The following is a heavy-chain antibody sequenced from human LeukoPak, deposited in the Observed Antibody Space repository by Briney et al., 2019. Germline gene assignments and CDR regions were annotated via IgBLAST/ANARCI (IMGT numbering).Heavy chain of an antibody. J-gene: IGHJ4*02. CDR1: GFTFSDYY. Sequence: KAGRSLRLSCAASGFTFSDYYMSWIRRAPGKGLEWVSYISGSGSHTPYADSVKGRFTISRDNSKNTLYLQMNSLTTEDTAVYYCARDPSQGDFWGQGTLVTVSS. V-gene: IGHV3-11*06. CDR3: ARDPSQGDF. CDR2: ISGSGSHT.